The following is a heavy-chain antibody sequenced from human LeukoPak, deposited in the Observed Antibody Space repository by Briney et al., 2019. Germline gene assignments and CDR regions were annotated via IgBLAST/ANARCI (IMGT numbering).Heavy chain of an antibody. V-gene: IGHV3-53*05. CDR3: AKDRENDYGDYGGWFDP. Sequence: PGGSLRLSCAASGFTVSSNYMSWVRQAPGKGLEWVSVIYSGGSTYYADSVKGRFTISRDNSKNTLCLQMNSLRAEDTAVYYCAKDRENDYGDYGGWFDPWGQGTLVTVSS. CDR1: GFTVSSNY. D-gene: IGHD4-17*01. J-gene: IGHJ5*02. CDR2: IYSGGST.